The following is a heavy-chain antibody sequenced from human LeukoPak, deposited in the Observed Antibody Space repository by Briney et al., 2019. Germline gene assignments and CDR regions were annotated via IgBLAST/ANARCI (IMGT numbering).Heavy chain of an antibody. J-gene: IGHJ5*02. CDR2: ISDSGGST. CDR3: GRRYQLLSVSWFDP. CDR1: GFTFSTYA. D-gene: IGHD2-2*01. Sequence: PGGSLRLSCAASGFTFSTYAMSWVRQAPGRGLEWVSAISDSGGSTYYADSVKGRFTISRDNSKNTLYLQMNSLRAEDTAVYYCGRRYQLLSVSWFDPWGQGTLVTVSS. V-gene: IGHV3-23*01.